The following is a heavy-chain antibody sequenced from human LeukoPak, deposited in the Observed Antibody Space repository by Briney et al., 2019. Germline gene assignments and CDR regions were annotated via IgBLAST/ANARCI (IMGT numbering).Heavy chain of an antibody. Sequence: GESLRLSCAASGFTFSSFWMSWVRQSPGKGLEWVANIKQDESEKYYVDSVKGRFTISRDNAKNSLYLQMNSLRAEDTAVYYCARPRWLQFGPHDSWGQGTLVTVSS. CDR1: GFTFSSFW. D-gene: IGHD5-24*01. CDR2: IKQDESEK. J-gene: IGHJ4*02. V-gene: IGHV3-7*01. CDR3: ARPRWLQFGPHDS.